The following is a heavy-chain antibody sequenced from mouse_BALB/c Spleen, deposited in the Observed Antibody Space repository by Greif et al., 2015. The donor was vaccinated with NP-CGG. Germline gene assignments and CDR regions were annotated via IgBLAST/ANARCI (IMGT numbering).Heavy chain of an antibody. V-gene: IGHV5-6-2*01. Sequence: EVKLMESGGGLVKLGGSLKLSCAASGFTFSRYYVSWVRQPPEKRLELVAAINSHGGSTYYPATVKGRFTISRDNAKDTLYLQMSSLKSEDTALYYCARGGTTVFDYWGQGTTLTVSS. CDR2: INSHGGST. CDR1: GFTFSRYY. D-gene: IGHD1-1*01. CDR3: ARGGTTVFDY. J-gene: IGHJ2*01.